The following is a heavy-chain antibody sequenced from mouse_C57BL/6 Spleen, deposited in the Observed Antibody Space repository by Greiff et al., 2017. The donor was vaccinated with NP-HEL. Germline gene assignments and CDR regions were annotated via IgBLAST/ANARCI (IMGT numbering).Heavy chain of an antibody. CDR1: GYAFSSYW. D-gene: IGHD3-1*01. J-gene: IGHJ4*01. CDR2: IYPGDGDT. Sequence: VQLQQSGAELVKPGASVKISCKASGYAFSSYWMNWVKQRPGKGLEWIGQIYPGDGDTYSNGKFKGKATLPADKSSRTAYMQLSSLTSEDSAVYFCARYRGDAIDYWGQGTSVTVSS. V-gene: IGHV1-80*01. CDR3: ARYRGDAIDY.